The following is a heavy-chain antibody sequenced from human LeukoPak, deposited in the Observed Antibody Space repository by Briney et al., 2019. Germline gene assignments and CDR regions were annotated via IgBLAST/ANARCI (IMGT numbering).Heavy chain of an antibody. CDR3: VRMVRGVILGPNYYPYHMDV. CDR1: GFTFSSYA. J-gene: IGHJ6*03. D-gene: IGHD3-10*01. Sequence: GSLRLSCAASGFTFSSYAMSWVRQPPGKGLQWIGSVYYAGSTYYNPSLESRVIISVDTSRDEFSLKLNSVTAADTSVYFCVRMVRGVILGPNYYPYHMDVWGKGTTVTVSS. CDR2: VYYAGST. V-gene: IGHV4-39*01.